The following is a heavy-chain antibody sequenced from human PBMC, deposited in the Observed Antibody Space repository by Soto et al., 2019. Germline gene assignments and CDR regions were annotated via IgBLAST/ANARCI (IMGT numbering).Heavy chain of an antibody. D-gene: IGHD6-13*01. CDR2: IYPSGST. CDR3: ARDQIYSSSRTVAFDI. J-gene: IGHJ3*02. CDR1: GGSISSSNW. Sequence: QVQLQESGPGLVKPSGTLSLTCAVSGGSISSSNWWGWVRQPPGQGLEWIGEIYPSGSTNYNPYLRGRVTISVDKSKDQFSLKLSSVTAAATDLYYCARDQIYSSSRTVAFDIWGQGTMVTVSS. V-gene: IGHV4-4*02.